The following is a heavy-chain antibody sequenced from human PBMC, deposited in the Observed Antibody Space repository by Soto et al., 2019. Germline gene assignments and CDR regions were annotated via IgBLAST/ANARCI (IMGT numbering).Heavy chain of an antibody. J-gene: IGHJ6*02. V-gene: IGHV1-2*02. Sequence: ASMKVSCKASGYRFTGYGLHWVRQAPGQGLQWMGWINPNSGGTNYAQKFQGRVTMTRDTSISTAYMELSRLRSDDTAVYYCARNGRYGSGGSCYSRYYYYGMDVWGQGTTVTVSS. D-gene: IGHD2-15*01. CDR1: GYRFTGYG. CDR2: INPNSGGT. CDR3: ARNGRYGSGGSCYSRYYYYGMDV.